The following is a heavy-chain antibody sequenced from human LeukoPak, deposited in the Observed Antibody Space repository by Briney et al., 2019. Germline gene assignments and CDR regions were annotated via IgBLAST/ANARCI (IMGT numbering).Heavy chain of an antibody. CDR2: IIPIFGKA. V-gene: IGHV1-69*01. D-gene: IGHD4-23*01. CDR3: ARGWLAETTVVTPYNY. J-gene: IGHJ4*02. CDR1: GGSFSSYA. Sequence: SVKVSCKASGGSFSSYAINWVRQAPGQGLEWMGGIIPIFGKANCAQKFQDRVAITAVESMSTVYMELSSLRSEDTAVYYCARGWLAETTVVTPYNYWGQGTLVTVSS.